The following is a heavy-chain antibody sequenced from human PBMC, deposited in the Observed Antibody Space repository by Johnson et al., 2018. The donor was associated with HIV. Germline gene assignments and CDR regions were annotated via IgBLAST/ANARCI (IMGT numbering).Heavy chain of an antibody. J-gene: IGHJ3*02. CDR2: IGTAGDT. D-gene: IGHD2-21*02. Sequence: EVQLVESGGGLVQPGGSLRLSCAASGFTFSSYDMHWVRQATGKGLEWVSAIGTAGDTHYPGSVKGRFTISRDNSKNTLYLQMNNLRAEDTAVYYCATVVTAPRAFDIWGQGTMVTVSS. CDR3: ATVVTAPRAFDI. CDR1: GFTFSSYD. V-gene: IGHV3-13*01.